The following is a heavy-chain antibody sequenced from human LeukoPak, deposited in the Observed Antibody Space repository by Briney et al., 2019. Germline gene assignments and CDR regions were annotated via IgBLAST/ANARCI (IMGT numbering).Heavy chain of an antibody. CDR3: AREHDYGDYAAIDY. CDR1: GGSISSYY. V-gene: IGHV4-59*01. D-gene: IGHD4-17*01. Sequence: KASETLSLTCTVSGGSISSYYWSWIRQPPGKGLEWIGYIYYSGSTNYNPSLKSRVTISVDTSKNQISLKLSSVTAADTAVYYCAREHDYGDYAAIDYWGQGTLVTVSS. J-gene: IGHJ4*02. CDR2: IYYSGST.